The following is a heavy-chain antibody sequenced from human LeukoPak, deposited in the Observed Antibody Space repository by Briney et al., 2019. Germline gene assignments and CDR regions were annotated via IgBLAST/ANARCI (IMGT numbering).Heavy chain of an antibody. CDR3: ARHCSTTTCQYYYYHMDV. Sequence: PSETLSLICTVSGGSINPYYWSWIRQVPGKGLEWLGYFLYSGSANYNPSLKSRISISVDTSKKQISLTLTSVTAADTAVYYCARHCSTTTCQYYYYHMDVWGEGTTVTVSS. D-gene: IGHD2-2*01. CDR2: FLYSGSA. V-gene: IGHV4-59*08. J-gene: IGHJ6*03. CDR1: GGSINPYY.